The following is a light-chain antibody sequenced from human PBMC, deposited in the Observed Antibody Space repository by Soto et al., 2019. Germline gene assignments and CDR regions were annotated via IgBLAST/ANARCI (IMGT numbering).Light chain of an antibody. Sequence: QSVLTQPRSVSGSPGQSVTISCTGTSSDVGAYNYVSWYQQHPGKAPKLMIYDVINRPSGVPDRFSGSKSGNTASLIISGLQAEDEADYYCCSYAGSAYVFGTGTKVTVL. CDR1: SSDVGAYNY. CDR3: CSYAGSAYV. CDR2: DVI. J-gene: IGLJ1*01. V-gene: IGLV2-11*01.